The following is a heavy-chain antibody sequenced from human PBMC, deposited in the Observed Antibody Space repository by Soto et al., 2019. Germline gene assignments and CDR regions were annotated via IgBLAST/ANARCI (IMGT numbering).Heavy chain of an antibody. D-gene: IGHD2-2*01. CDR2: IIPIPGTA. CDR3: ARSQGSSTSLEIYYYYYYGMDV. Sequence: QVQLVQSGAEVKKPGSSVKASCKASGGTFGSYAISWVRQAPGQGLEWMGGIIPIPGTANYAQKFQGRVTIAADESTSTAYMELSSLRSEDTAVYYCARSQGSSTSLEIYYYYYYGMDVWGKGTTVTVSS. J-gene: IGHJ6*04. V-gene: IGHV1-69*01. CDR1: GGTFGSYA.